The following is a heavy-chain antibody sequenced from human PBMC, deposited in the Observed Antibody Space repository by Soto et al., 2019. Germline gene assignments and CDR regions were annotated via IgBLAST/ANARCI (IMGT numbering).Heavy chain of an antibody. J-gene: IGHJ4*02. CDR2: LIPIFCTA. V-gene: IGHV1-69*13. CDR1: GCTFSSYA. CDR3: ARDRVGTRHGSYYAPLDY. D-gene: IGHD1-26*01. Sequence: SVKVSCNSSGCTFSSYAISWVRQAPGQGLEWMGGLIPIFCTANYAQKFQGRVTITADESTSTAYMELRSLRAEDTAVYYCARDRVGTRHGSYYAPLDYWGQGTLDTVPS.